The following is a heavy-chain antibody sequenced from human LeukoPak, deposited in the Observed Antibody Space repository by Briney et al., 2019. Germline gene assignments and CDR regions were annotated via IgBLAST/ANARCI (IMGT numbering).Heavy chain of an antibody. CDR3: ARHGRIGGNSEGDAFDI. CDR2: INQSGST. J-gene: IGHJ3*02. D-gene: IGHD4-23*01. V-gene: IGHV4-34*01. Sequence: PSETLSLTCAVYGGPFSAYWSWIRQPPGKGLEWIGEINQSGSTNYNPSLKSRVIISGDTSKNQFSLKLTSVTAADTAVYYCARHGRIGGNSEGDAFDIWGQGTMVTVSS. CDR1: GGPFSAY.